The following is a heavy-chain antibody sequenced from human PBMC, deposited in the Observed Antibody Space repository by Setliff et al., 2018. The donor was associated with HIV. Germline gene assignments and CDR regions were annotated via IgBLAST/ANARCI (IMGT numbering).Heavy chain of an antibody. V-gene: IGHV4-59*01. CDR3: ARDAGGSVGNYYFDY. CDR2: IYYSGST. Sequence: SETLSLTCIVSGGSISSYYWSWIRQPPGKGLEWIGYIYYSGSTNYNPSLKNRVTISIDTSKKQFSLNLSSVTAADTAVYYCARDAGGSVGNYYFDYWGQGTLVTVTS. D-gene: IGHD2-15*01. J-gene: IGHJ4*02. CDR1: GGSISSYY.